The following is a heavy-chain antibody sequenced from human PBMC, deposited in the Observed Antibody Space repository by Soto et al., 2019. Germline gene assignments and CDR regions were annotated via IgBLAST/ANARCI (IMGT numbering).Heavy chain of an antibody. J-gene: IGHJ6*02. CDR2: ISDGGSYT. CDR1: GFIFSDYY. CDR3: ARAPGAVNSYAGVDV. V-gene: IGHV3-11*05. D-gene: IGHD6-19*01. Sequence: GGSVRLSCVASGFIFSDYYMAWIRRAPGKGLEWVSYISDGGSYTNHGNSVRGRVSVSRDDARNSLYLQINNLRVEDTGVYYCARAPGAVNSYAGVDVWGQGTTVSSP.